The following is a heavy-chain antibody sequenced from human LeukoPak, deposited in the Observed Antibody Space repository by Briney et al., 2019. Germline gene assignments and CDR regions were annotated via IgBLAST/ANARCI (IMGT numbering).Heavy chain of an antibody. D-gene: IGHD3-22*01. Sequence: GGSLRLSCAASGFTFSSYSMNWVRQAPGKGLEWVSSISSSSSYIYYADSVKGRFTISRDNAKNSLYLQMGSLRAEDMAVYYCARAGGYYYNYYYYGMDVWGQGTTVTVSS. CDR1: GFTFSSYS. J-gene: IGHJ6*02. CDR3: ARAGGYYYNYYYYGMDV. CDR2: ISSSSSYI. V-gene: IGHV3-21*01.